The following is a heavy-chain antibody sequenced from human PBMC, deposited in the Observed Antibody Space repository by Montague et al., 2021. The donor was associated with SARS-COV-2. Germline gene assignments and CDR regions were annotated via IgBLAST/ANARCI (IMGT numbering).Heavy chain of an antibody. CDR2: MYNSRSS. CDR1: GGSISAYY. D-gene: IGHD1-14*01. Sequence: SETLSLTCTVSGGSISAYYWSWILQPPGKGLEWIAYMYNSRSSNYNPSLKSRVSISVDTSKSQFSLKLTSVIAADTAVYYCAREGIPTPGAEWKILHYHGMDVWGQGTTVTVSS. J-gene: IGHJ6*02. CDR3: AREGIPTPGAEWKILHYHGMDV. V-gene: IGHV4-59*13.